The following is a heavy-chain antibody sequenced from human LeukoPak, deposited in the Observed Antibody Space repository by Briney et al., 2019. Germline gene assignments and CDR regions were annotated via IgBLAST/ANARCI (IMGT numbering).Heavy chain of an antibody. CDR3: ATVNTIFSLSAFDI. D-gene: IGHD3-9*01. CDR2: FDPEDGET. CDR1: GYTLTELS. J-gene: IGHJ3*02. Sequence: ASVKVSCKVSGYTLTELSMHWVRQAPGKGLEWMGGFDPEDGETIYALKFQGRVTMTEDTSTDTAYMELSSLRSEDTAVYYCATVNTIFSLSAFDIWGQGTMVTVSS. V-gene: IGHV1-24*01.